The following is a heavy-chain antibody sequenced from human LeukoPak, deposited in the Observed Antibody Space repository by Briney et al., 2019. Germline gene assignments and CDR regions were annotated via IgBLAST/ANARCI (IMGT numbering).Heavy chain of an antibody. V-gene: IGHV3-48*03. Sequence: PGGSLRLSCAASGFTFSSYEMNWVRQAPGKGLEWVSYISSSGSTIYYADSVKGRFTISRDNAKNSLYLQMNSLRAEDTAVYYCAREGSGSPFDYWGQGTLVTVSS. CDR2: ISSSGSTI. D-gene: IGHD3-10*01. CDR1: GFTFSSYE. CDR3: AREGSGSPFDY. J-gene: IGHJ4*02.